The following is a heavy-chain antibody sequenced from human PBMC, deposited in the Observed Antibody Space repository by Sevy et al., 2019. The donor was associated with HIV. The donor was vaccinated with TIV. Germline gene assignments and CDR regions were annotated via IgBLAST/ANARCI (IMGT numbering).Heavy chain of an antibody. CDR1: GFTFSNYE. CDR2: ISDSGSTR. D-gene: IGHD2-21*01. V-gene: IGHV3-48*03. J-gene: IGHJ3*02. CDR3: TRQYSLPYCGSRNCPAAAFAI. Sequence: GESLKISCSASGFTFSNYEMMWVRQAPGKGLEWISYISDSGSTRYHADSVKGRFTISRDNAKNALYLQMSSLRAEDTTLYYCTRQYSLPYCGSRNCPAAAFAIWGQGTMVTDSS.